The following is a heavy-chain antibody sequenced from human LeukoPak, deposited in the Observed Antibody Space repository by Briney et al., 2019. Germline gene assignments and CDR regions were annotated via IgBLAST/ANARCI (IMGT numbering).Heavy chain of an antibody. J-gene: IGHJ4*02. CDR3: AGSLAARLVY. CDR2: IYTSGST. V-gene: IGHV4-4*09. D-gene: IGHD6-6*01. Sequence: SETLSLTCTVSGGSISSYYWSWIRQPPGKGLEWIGYIYTSGSTNYNPSLKSRVTISVDTSKNQFSLKLSSVTAADTAVYYCAGSLAARLVYWGQGTLVTVSS. CDR1: GGSISSYY.